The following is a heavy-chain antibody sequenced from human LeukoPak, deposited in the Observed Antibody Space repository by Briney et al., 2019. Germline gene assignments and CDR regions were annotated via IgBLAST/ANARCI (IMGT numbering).Heavy chain of an antibody. CDR1: GFTFSSYS. CDR3: ARDRSPIAADGMDV. V-gene: IGHV3-21*01. D-gene: IGHD6-25*01. CDR2: IGTGSSYI. Sequence: PGGSLRLSCAASGFTFSSYSINWVRQAPGKGLEWVSSIGTGSSYIYYADSVKGRFTISRDNAKNSLYLQMNSLRAEDTAVFYCARDRSPIAADGMDVWGRGTTVTVSS. J-gene: IGHJ6*02.